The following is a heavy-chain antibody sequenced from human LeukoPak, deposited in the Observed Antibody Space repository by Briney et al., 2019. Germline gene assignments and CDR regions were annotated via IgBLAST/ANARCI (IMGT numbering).Heavy chain of an antibody. J-gene: IGHJ6*02. CDR1: GDSVSSNSAA. CDR3: ARQYSSGWSYYYGLDV. D-gene: IGHD6-19*01. V-gene: IGHV6-1*01. Sequence: SQTLSLTCAISGDSVSSNSAAWNWIRQSPSRGLEWLGRTYYRSKWINDYAASVRSRITINPDTSKNQFSLQLNSVTPDDTAVYYYARQYSSGWSYYYGLDVWGQGTTVTVSS. CDR2: TYYRSKWIN.